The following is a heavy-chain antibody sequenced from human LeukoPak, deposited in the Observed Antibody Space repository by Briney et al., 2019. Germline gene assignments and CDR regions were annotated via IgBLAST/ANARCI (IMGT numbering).Heavy chain of an antibody. CDR2: IYSSGST. Sequence: PSETLSLTCTVSGGSISSGGYYWSWIRQPPGKGLEWIGYIYSSGSTNYNPSLKSRVTISVDTSKNQFSLKLSSVTAADTAVYYCARHWGATLEFDYWGQGTLVTVSS. V-gene: IGHV4-61*08. CDR1: GGSISSGGYY. J-gene: IGHJ4*02. CDR3: ARHWGATLEFDY. D-gene: IGHD1-26*01.